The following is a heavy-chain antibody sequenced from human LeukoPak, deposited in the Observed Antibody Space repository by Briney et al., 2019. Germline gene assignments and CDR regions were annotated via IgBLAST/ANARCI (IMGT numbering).Heavy chain of an antibody. Sequence: GGSLRLSCAASGFTFSTHSMNWVRQAPGKALEWVSYISHTGNDIYYGESVKGRFTISRDNAKNSLYLQMHTLRAEDTAVYYCAGDGTGVLPGDAFDIWSQGTMVTVSS. D-gene: IGHD1-1*01. CDR1: GFTFSTHS. CDR2: ISHTGNDI. CDR3: AGDGTGVLPGDAFDI. J-gene: IGHJ3*02. V-gene: IGHV3-21*05.